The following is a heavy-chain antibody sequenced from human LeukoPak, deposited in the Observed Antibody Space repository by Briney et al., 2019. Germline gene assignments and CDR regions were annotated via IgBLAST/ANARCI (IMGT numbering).Heavy chain of an antibody. Sequence: GASVKVSFKASGYTFTSYAMHWVRQAPGQRLEWMGWINAGNGNTKYSQKFQGRVTITRDTSASTAYMELSSLRSEDTAVYYCARSFGLGYDSSGYYYNPSAEYFQHWGQGTLVTVSS. D-gene: IGHD3-22*01. CDR2: INAGNGNT. J-gene: IGHJ1*01. V-gene: IGHV1-3*01. CDR1: GYTFTSYA. CDR3: ARSFGLGYDSSGYYYNPSAEYFQH.